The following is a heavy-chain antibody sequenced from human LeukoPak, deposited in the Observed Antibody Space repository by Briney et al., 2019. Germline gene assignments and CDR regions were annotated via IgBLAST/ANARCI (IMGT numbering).Heavy chain of an antibody. D-gene: IGHD1-26*01. CDR2: IYHSGST. CDR3: ARQPSGSSPDDAFDI. V-gene: IGHV4-59*08. Sequence: SETLSLTCTVSGGSISSYYWSWIREPPGKGLEWIGYIYHSGSTYYNPSLKSRVTISVDRSKNQFSLKLSSVTAADTAVYYCARQPSGSSPDDAFDIWGQGTMVTVSS. J-gene: IGHJ3*02. CDR1: GGSISSYY.